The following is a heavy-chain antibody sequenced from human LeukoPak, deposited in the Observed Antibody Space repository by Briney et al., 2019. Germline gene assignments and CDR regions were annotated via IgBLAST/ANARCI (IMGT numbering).Heavy chain of an antibody. CDR3: AKERATTTIFDY. D-gene: IGHD1-26*01. V-gene: IGHV3-23*01. CDR2: ISGSGGGT. Sequence: QPGVSLRLSCAASGFTFSTYDMSWVRQAPGKGLKWVSLISGSGGGTYYATSVKGRFTISRDNSKNTLYLQMDSLRTEDTAVYYCAKERATTTIFDYFGQGALSTVSS. CDR1: GFTFSTYD. J-gene: IGHJ4*02.